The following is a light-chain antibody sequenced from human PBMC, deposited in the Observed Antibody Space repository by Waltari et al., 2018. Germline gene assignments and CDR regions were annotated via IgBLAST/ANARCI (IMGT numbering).Light chain of an antibody. J-gene: IGKJ1*01. CDR1: PTVLYSSNHKNY. CDR3: QQYYSTPWT. CDR2: WAS. V-gene: IGKV4-1*01. Sequence: DIVMTQSPDSLAVSLGERATINCKSSPTVLYSSNHKNYLAWYQQKPGQPPKLLIYWASTRESGVPDRFSGRGYGTDFTLTISSLQAEDVAVYYCQQYYSTPWTFGQGTKVEIK.